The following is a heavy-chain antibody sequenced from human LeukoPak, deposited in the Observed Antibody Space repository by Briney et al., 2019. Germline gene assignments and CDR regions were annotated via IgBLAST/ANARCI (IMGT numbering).Heavy chain of an antibody. CDR3: ARGVEYSSSNGLTFDY. D-gene: IGHD6-6*01. V-gene: IGHV4-34*01. CDR1: GGSFSGYY. CDR2: INHSGST. J-gene: IGHJ4*02. Sequence: PSETLSLTCAVYGGSFSGYYWSWIRQPPGKGLEWIGEINHSGSTNYNPSLKSRVTISVDTSKNQFSLKLSSVTAADTAVYYCARGVEYSSSNGLTFDYWGQGTLVTVSS.